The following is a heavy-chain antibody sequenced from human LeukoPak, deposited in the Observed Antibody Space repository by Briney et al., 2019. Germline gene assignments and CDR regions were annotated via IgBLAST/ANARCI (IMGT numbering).Heavy chain of an antibody. CDR3: ARGGYRYDYYYYMDV. D-gene: IGHD5-18*01. CDR1: GFTFDDYG. Sequence: PGGSLRLSCAASGFTFDDYGMSWVRQAPGKGLEWVSGINWNGGSTGYADSVKGRFTISRDNAKNSLYLQMNSLTAEDTAVYYCARGGYRYDYYYYMDVWGKGTTVTVSS. CDR2: INWNGGST. J-gene: IGHJ6*03. V-gene: IGHV3-20*04.